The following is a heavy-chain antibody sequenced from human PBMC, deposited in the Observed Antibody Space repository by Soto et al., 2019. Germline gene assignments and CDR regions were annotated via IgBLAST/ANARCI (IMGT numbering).Heavy chain of an antibody. CDR3: ARDPLRYFDWPTPLRWFDL. D-gene: IGHD3-9*01. V-gene: IGHV1-2*02. CDR2: ISPNSGGT. J-gene: IGHJ5*02. CDR1: GYSFTGYY. Sequence: ASVKVSCKASGYSFTGYYIHWVRQAPGQGLEWMGWISPNSGGTNYAQKFQGRVTMTRDTSTSTAYMELGSLRSDDTAVYYCARDPLRYFDWPTPLRWFDLWGQGTLVTVS.